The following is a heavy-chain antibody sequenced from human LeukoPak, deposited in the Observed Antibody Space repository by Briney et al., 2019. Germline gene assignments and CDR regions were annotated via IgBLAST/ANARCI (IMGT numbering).Heavy chain of an antibody. Sequence: SQTPSLTCAISGDSVSSISVAWNWIRQSPSRGLEWLGRTYYRSKWYYEYAVSVKGRININPDPSKNQFSLQLNSVTPEDTAVYYCALARSEYHYGVDVWGQGTTVTVSS. V-gene: IGHV6-1*01. CDR1: GDSVSSISVA. CDR3: ALARSEYHYGVDV. J-gene: IGHJ6*02. CDR2: TYYRSKWYY.